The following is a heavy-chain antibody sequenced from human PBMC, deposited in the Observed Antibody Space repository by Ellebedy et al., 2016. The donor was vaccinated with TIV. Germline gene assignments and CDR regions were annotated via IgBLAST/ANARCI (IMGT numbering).Heavy chain of an antibody. CDR1: GFTFSSYG. Sequence: PGGSLRLSCAASGFTFSSYGMHWVRQAPGKGLEWVAVISYDGSNKYYADSVKGRFTTSRENSKNTLYLQMNSLRAEDTAVYYCARDRGVVVTAIPAGYFDYWGQGTLVTVSS. V-gene: IGHV3-30*03. CDR3: ARDRGVVVTAIPAGYFDY. CDR2: ISYDGSNK. D-gene: IGHD2-21*02. J-gene: IGHJ4*02.